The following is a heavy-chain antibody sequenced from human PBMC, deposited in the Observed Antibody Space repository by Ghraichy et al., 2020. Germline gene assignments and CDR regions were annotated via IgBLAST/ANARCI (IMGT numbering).Heavy chain of an antibody. J-gene: IGHJ6*02. CDR3: AREALERVYSSGWHYYYYGMDV. Sequence: GGSLRLSCAASGFTVSSNYMSWVRQAPGKGLEWVSVIYSGGSTYYADSVKGRFTISRDNSKNTLYLQMNSLRAEDTAVYYCAREALERVYSSGWHYYYYGMDVWGQGTTVTVSS. V-gene: IGHV3-66*02. CDR2: IYSGGST. CDR1: GFTVSSNY. D-gene: IGHD6-19*01.